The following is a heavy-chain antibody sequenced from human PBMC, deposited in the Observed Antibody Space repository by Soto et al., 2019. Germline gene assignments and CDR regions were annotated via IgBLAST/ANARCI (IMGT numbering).Heavy chain of an antibody. V-gene: IGHV1-2*02. D-gene: IGHD2-21*02. CDR3: ARGGLNYCGGDCYSPMRY. CDR1: GYTSTGYY. Sequence: ASVKVYCQASGYTSTGYYIHGVRHAPGQGLEWMGWINPNSGGTNYAQKFQGRVTMTRDTSISTAYMELSRLRSDDTAVYYCARGGLNYCGGDCYSPMRYWGQGTLVTVSS. J-gene: IGHJ4*02. CDR2: INPNSGGT.